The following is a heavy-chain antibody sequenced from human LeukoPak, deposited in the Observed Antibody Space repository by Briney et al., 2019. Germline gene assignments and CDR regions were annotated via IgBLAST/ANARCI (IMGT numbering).Heavy chain of an antibody. Sequence: GGSLRLSCAASGFTFSDHYMSWIRQAPGKGLEWVPYISYSGHTIYYADSVKGRFTISRDNAKNSLYLQMNSLRAEDTAVYYCAREAKELGATAFHMWGQGTMVSVSS. D-gene: IGHD1-26*01. CDR2: ISYSGHTI. V-gene: IGHV3-11*01. J-gene: IGHJ3*02. CDR1: GFTFSDHY. CDR3: AREAKELGATAFHM.